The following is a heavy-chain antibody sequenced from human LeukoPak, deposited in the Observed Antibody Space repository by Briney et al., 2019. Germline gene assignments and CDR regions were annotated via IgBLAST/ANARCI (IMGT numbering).Heavy chain of an antibody. Sequence: AGGSLRLSCTASGFTFSTYDMNWVRQAPGKGLEWVSTVRVNGRSTYYADSVKGRFTISRDNSKNTLYLQMNSLRAEDTARYYCAREYYDFWSGYYHDYWGQGTLVTVSS. CDR2: VRVNGRST. J-gene: IGHJ4*02. V-gene: IGHV3-23*01. D-gene: IGHD3-3*01. CDR1: GFTFSTYD. CDR3: AREYYDFWSGYYHDY.